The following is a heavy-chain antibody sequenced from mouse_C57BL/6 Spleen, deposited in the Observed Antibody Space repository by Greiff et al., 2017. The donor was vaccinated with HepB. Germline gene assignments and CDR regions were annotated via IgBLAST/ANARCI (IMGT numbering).Heavy chain of an antibody. V-gene: IGHV1-26*01. CDR1: GYTFTDYY. CDR2: INPNNGGT. CDR3: ARYDYGSSYRGYWYFDV. Sequence: EVQLQQSGPELVKPGASVKISCKASGYTFTDYYMNWVKQSHGKSLEWIGDINPNNGGTSYNQKFKGKATLTVDKSSSTAYMEIRSLTSEDSAVYYCARYDYGSSYRGYWYFDVWGTGTTVTVSS. J-gene: IGHJ1*03. D-gene: IGHD1-1*01.